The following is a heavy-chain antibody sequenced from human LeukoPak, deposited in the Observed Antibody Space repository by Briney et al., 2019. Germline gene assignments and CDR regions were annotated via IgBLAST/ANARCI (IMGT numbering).Heavy chain of an antibody. CDR2: IYYSGST. V-gene: IGHV4-30-4*01. J-gene: IGHJ4*02. Sequence: SETLSLTCTVSGGSISSGDYYWSWIRQPPGKGLEWIGYIYYSGSTYYNPSLKSRVTISVDTSKNQFSLKLSSVTAADTAVYYCARDGRSSSSWPDYWGQGTLVTVSS. CDR1: GGSISSGDYY. D-gene: IGHD6-6*01. CDR3: ARDGRSSSSWPDY.